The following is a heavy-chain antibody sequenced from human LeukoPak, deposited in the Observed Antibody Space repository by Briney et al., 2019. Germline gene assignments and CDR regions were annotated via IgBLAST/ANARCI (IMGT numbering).Heavy chain of an antibody. J-gene: IGHJ4*02. Sequence: GGSLRLSCVGSGFNFDNYYMSWVRQAPGKGLEWVADIRHDGSDVYNVDSVRGRFTISRDNAKNSVFLQMNSLKDEDTAVYYCVRDGSGGNFPLDYWGQGTLVTVSS. V-gene: IGHV3-7*04. CDR2: IRHDGSDV. CDR1: GFNFDNYY. D-gene: IGHD3-10*01. CDR3: VRDGSGGNFPLDY.